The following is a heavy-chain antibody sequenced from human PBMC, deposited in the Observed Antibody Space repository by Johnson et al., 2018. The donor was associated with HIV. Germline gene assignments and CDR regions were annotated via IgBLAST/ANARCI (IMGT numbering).Heavy chain of an antibody. V-gene: IGHV3-48*03. Sequence: VQLVESGGGLVQPGGSLRLSCAASGFTFSSYEMNWVRQAPGKGLEWVSYISSSGSIIFYADSVKGRFTLPRDNAKNSLYLQMNSLRAEDTAVYYCARDKGVLVWFGEPIGAFDIWGQGTMVTVSS. CDR2: ISSSGSII. CDR1: GFTFSSYE. J-gene: IGHJ3*02. CDR3: ARDKGVLVWFGEPIGAFDI. D-gene: IGHD3-10*01.